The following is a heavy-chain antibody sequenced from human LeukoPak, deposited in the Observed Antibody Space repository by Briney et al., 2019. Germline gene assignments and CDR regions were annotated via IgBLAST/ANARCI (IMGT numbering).Heavy chain of an antibody. D-gene: IGHD3-10*01. CDR3: ARDFTMVRGAPSYAFDI. CDR2: INPSGGST. V-gene: IGHV1-46*01. Sequence: ASVKVSCKASGYTFTSYYMHWVRQAPGQGLEWMGIINPSGGSTSYAQKFQGRVTMTRDTSTSTVYMELSSLRSEDTAVYYCARDFTMVRGAPSYAFDIWGQGTMVTVSS. CDR1: GYTFTSYY. J-gene: IGHJ3*02.